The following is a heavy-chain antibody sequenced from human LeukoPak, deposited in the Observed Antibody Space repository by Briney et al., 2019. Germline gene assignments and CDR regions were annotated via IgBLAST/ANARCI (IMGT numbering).Heavy chain of an antibody. CDR1: GFSFNVFW. J-gene: IGHJ3*02. Sequence: GGSLRLSCAASGFSFNVFWMSWVRQAPGKGLEWVAKIKEDGSDKYYMDSVKGRFIISRDNAKNSLYLQMNSLRAEDTAVYFCARGYMWSLDIWGQGAMVTVFS. CDR3: ARGYMWSLDI. V-gene: IGHV3-7*05. D-gene: IGHD2-21*01. CDR2: IKEDGSDK.